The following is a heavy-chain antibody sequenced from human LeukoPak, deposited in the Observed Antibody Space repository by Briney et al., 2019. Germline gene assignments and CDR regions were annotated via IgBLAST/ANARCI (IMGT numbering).Heavy chain of an antibody. J-gene: IGHJ4*02. CDR3: AKGGSYYGSADYFDY. Sequence: GGSLRLSCAASGFTFSSYAMSWVRQAPGKGLEWASAISGSGGSTYYADSVKGRFTISRDNSKNTLYLQMNSLRAEDTAVYYCAKGGSYYGSADYFDYWGQGTLVTVSS. CDR2: ISGSGGST. D-gene: IGHD1-26*01. V-gene: IGHV3-23*01. CDR1: GFTFSSYA.